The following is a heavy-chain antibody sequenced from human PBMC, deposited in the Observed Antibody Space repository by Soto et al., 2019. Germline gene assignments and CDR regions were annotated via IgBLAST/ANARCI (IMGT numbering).Heavy chain of an antibody. CDR3: ARVAPITTVVTLFDY. D-gene: IGHD4-17*01. V-gene: IGHV4-59*01. CDR2: IYYSGST. Sequence: SETLSLTCTVSGGSISSYYWSWIRQPPGKGLEWIGYIYYSGSTNYNPSLKSRVTISVDTSKNQFSLKLSSVTAADTAVYYCARVAPITTVVTLFDYWGQGTLVTVSS. J-gene: IGHJ4*02. CDR1: GGSISSYY.